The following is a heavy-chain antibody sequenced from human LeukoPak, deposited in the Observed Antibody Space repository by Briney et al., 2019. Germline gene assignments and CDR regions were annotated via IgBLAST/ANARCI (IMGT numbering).Heavy chain of an antibody. D-gene: IGHD3-22*01. CDR2: ITTTVGDT. J-gene: IGHJ4*02. CDR1: GFTFTDYA. CDR3: AKDREYDDSCDYSG. Sequence: GGSLRLSCVASGFTFTDYAMTWVRQPPGRRLEWVSTITTTVGDTHYADSVKGRFTVSRDDSKGTLFLQMNSLRAEDTAVYYCAKDREYDDSCDYSGWGQGTLVTVSS. V-gene: IGHV3-23*01.